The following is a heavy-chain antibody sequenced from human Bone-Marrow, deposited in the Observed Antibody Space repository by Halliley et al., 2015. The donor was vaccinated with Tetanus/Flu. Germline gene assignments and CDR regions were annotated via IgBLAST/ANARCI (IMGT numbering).Heavy chain of an antibody. J-gene: IGHJ4*02. Sequence: KGRESVSRGGVAGRTHYIDSVKGRFTISRHSSKNTVNLEMNIRTIEDTAVYYCATGGQRLDNWGQGTVVNVSS. V-gene: IGHV3-53*04. D-gene: IGHD6-25*01. CDR2: GGVAGRT. CDR3: ATGGQRLDN.